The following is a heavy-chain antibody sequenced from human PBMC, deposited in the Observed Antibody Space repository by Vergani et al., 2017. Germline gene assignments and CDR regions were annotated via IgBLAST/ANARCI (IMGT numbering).Heavy chain of an antibody. CDR1: FDSIRNLY. J-gene: IGHJ5*02. D-gene: IGHD6-19*01. CDR2: IHYSENT. CDR3: ASDTHSGQRADR. Sequence: QVQLQESGPGLVTSSETLSLTCSVSFDSIRNLYCNWIRQPPGQGLEWIGSIHYSENTNYNPSLKTRVTISVDTSNNQFSLTLTSVTAADTAVYYCASDTHSGQRADRWGQGILVTVTS. V-gene: IGHV4-59*11.